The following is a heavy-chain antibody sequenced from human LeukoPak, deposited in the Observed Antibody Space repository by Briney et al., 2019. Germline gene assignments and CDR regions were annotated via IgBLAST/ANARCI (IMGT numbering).Heavy chain of an antibody. CDR1: GYTFTSYY. Sequence: ASVTVSCKASGYTFTSYYMHWVRQAPGRGLEWMGIINPSGGSTSYAQKFQGRVTMTRDMSTSTVYMELSSLRSEDTAVYYCAALGRDGYNYYYMDVWGKGTTVTVSS. CDR3: AALGRDGYNYYYMDV. D-gene: IGHD5-24*01. CDR2: INPSGGST. V-gene: IGHV1-46*01. J-gene: IGHJ6*03.